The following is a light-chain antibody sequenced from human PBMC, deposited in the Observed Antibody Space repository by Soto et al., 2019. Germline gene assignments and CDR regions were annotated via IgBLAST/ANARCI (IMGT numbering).Light chain of an antibody. CDR3: SSSTSSSTLV. Sequence: QSVRTQPASVSGSPGQSITISCTGTASDVGAYDYVSWYQHHPGKPPKLLIFEVRDRPSGVSNRFSGSKSGNTASLTISGLQPEDEADYFCSSSTSSSTLVFGTGTKVTVL. V-gene: IGLV2-14*01. CDR1: ASDVGAYDY. J-gene: IGLJ1*01. CDR2: EVR.